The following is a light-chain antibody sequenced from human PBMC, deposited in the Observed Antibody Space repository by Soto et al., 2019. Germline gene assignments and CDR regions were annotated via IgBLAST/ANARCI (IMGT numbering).Light chain of an antibody. Sequence: EIVLTQSPATLSLSPGERATLSCRASQTVSSSLAWYQQKPGQAPRLLIYEASNRATGIPARFSGSGSGADFTLTISSLEPEDFAVYYCHQYGRSPWTLGQGTKVDIK. CDR1: QTVSSS. J-gene: IGKJ1*01. CDR3: HQYGRSPWT. CDR2: EAS. V-gene: IGKV3-11*01.